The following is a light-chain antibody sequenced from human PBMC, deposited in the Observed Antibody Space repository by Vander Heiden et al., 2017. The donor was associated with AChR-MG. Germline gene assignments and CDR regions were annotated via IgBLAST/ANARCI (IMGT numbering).Light chain of an antibody. CDR1: SGSIASNY. J-gene: IGLJ2*01. V-gene: IGLV6-57*03. Sequence: NFILTQPHAVSQSRGETVTISCTRSSGSIASNYVQWYQQRPRSDPTTVIHEDNQRPSGVPDRFSGSIDSSSNAASLTIAGLKTEDEDDYYCQSYDSSNLVFGGGTKLTVL. CDR2: EDN. CDR3: QSYDSSNLV.